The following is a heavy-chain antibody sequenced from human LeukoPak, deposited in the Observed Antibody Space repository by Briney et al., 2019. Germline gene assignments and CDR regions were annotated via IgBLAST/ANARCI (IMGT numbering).Heavy chain of an antibody. CDR2: INPSGGTT. V-gene: IGHV1-46*01. Sequence: ASVRVSCTASGYTFTSYYMHWVRQAPGQGLEWMGIINPSGGTTSYAQKFQGRVTMTRDTSTSTVYMELSSLRSEDTAVYYCARGYCSGGTCYSADYWGQGTLVTVSS. CDR1: GYTFTSYY. D-gene: IGHD2-15*01. CDR3: ARGYCSGGTCYSADY. J-gene: IGHJ4*02.